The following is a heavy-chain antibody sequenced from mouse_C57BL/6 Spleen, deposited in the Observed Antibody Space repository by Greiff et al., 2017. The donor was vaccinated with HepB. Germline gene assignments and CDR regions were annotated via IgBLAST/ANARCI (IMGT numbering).Heavy chain of an antibody. D-gene: IGHD1-1*01. J-gene: IGHJ1*03. V-gene: IGHV14-3*01. Sequence: DVKLQESVAELVRPGASVKLSCTASGFNIKNTYMHWVKQRPEQGLEWIGRIDPANGNTKYAPKFQGKATITADTSSNTAYLQLSSLTSEDTAIYYCSRHYGSSYGYCDVWGTGTTVTVSS. CDR1: GFNIKNTY. CDR3: SRHYGSSYGYCDV. CDR2: IDPANGNT.